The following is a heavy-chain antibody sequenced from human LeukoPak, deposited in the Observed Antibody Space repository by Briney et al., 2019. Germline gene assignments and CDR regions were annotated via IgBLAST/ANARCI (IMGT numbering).Heavy chain of an antibody. D-gene: IGHD4-17*01. CDR1: GFTVSSNY. J-gene: IGHJ4*02. Sequence: PGGSLRLSCAASGFTVSSNYMSWVRQAPGKGLEWVSVIYSGGSTYYADSVKGRFTISRDNSKNTLYLQMNSLRAEDTAVYYRAGTVTTWLRLDYWGQGTLVTVSS. V-gene: IGHV3-53*01. CDR3: AGTVTTWLRLDY. CDR2: IYSGGST.